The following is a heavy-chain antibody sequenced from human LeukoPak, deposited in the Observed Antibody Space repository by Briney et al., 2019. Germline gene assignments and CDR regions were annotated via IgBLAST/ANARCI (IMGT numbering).Heavy chain of an antibody. J-gene: IGHJ4*02. CDR3: AGPAAASGPYYFDY. Sequence: ASVKVSCKASGYTFTGYYMHWVRQAPGQGLEWMGWINPNSGGTNYAQRFQGRVTMTRDTSISTAYMELSRLRSDDTAVYYCAGPAAASGPYYFDYWGQGTLVTVSS. V-gene: IGHV1-2*02. D-gene: IGHD2-2*01. CDR1: GYTFTGYY. CDR2: INPNSGGT.